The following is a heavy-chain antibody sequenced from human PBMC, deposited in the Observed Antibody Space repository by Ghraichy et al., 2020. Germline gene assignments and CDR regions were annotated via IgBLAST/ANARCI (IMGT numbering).Heavy chain of an antibody. Sequence: SETLSLTCAVSGGSISSGGYSWSWIRQPPGKGLEWIGYIYHSGSTYYNPSLKSRVTISVDRSKNQFSLKLSSVTAADTAVYYCARVGGEIRGAFDFWGQGTMVTVSS. D-gene: IGHD3-10*01. CDR2: IYHSGST. V-gene: IGHV4-30-2*01. J-gene: IGHJ3*01. CDR3: ARVGGEIRGAFDF. CDR1: GGSISSGGYS.